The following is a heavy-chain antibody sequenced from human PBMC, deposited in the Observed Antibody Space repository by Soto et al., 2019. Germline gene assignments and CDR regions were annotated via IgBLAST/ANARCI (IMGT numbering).Heavy chain of an antibody. CDR1: GGSISSGGYY. Sequence: QVQLQESGPGLVKPSQTLSLTCTVSGGSISSGGYYWSWIRQHPGKGLEWIGYIYYSGSTYYNPSLKIRVTISVDTSKNQSSLKRSSVTAAGTAVYYCARSPRLAMVRGVIDGMDVWGQGTTVTVSS. CDR3: ARSPRLAMVRGVIDGMDV. CDR2: IYYSGST. D-gene: IGHD3-10*01. V-gene: IGHV4-31*03. J-gene: IGHJ6*02.